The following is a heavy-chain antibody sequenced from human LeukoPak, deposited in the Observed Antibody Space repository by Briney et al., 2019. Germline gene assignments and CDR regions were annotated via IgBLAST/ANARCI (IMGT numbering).Heavy chain of an antibody. V-gene: IGHV4-59*01. J-gene: IGHJ4*02. CDR1: GGSISSYY. D-gene: IGHD6-13*01. Sequence: SETLSLTCTVSGGSISSYYWSWIRQPPGKGLEWIGYIYYSGSTNYNPSLKSRVTISVDTSKNQFSLKLSSVTAADAAVYYCARSIAAAFDYWGQGTLVTVSS. CDR3: ARSIAAAFDY. CDR2: IYYSGST.